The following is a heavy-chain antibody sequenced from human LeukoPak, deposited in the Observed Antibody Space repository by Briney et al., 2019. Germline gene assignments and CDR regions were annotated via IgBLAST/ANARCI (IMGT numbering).Heavy chain of an antibody. CDR3: AKTPTYDFWSGPYWYFGL. J-gene: IGHJ2*01. CDR2: ISYDGSNK. CDR1: GFTFSSYG. D-gene: IGHD3-3*01. V-gene: IGHV3-30*18. Sequence: GRSLSLSCAASGFTFSSYGMHWVRQAPGKGLEWVAVISYDGSNKYYADSVKGRFTISRDNSKNTLYLQMNSLRAEDTAVYYCAKTPTYDFWSGPYWYFGLWGRGTLVTVSS.